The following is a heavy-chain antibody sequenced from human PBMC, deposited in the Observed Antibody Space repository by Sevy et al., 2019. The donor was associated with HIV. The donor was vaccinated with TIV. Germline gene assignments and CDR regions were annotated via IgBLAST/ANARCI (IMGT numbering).Heavy chain of an antibody. V-gene: IGHV3-23*01. CDR1: GFTFSSYA. CDR3: AKDYYDGSGYYPQGAFDI. D-gene: IGHD3-22*01. CDR2: ISGSGAGT. Sequence: GGSLRLSCVASGFTFSSYAMNWVRQAPGKGLEWVSCISGSGAGTYYADSLKGRFTISRDNSKNTLYLQMNSLRAEDTAVYSCAKDYYDGSGYYPQGAFDIWGQGTMVTVSS. J-gene: IGHJ3*02.